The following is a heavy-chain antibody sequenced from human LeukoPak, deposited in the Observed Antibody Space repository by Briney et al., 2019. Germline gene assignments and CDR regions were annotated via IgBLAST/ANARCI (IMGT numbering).Heavy chain of an antibody. D-gene: IGHD5-18*01. V-gene: IGHV4-59*08. CDR1: GGSLSSYY. J-gene: IGHJ4*02. CDR2: IYYSGST. CDR3: ASTWIGYSYVHDY. Sequence: PSETLSLTCTVSGGSLSSYYWSWIRQPPGKGLEWIGYIYYSGSTNYNPSLKSRVTISVDTSKNQFSLKLSSVTAADTAVYYCASTWIGYSYVHDYWGQGTLVTVSS.